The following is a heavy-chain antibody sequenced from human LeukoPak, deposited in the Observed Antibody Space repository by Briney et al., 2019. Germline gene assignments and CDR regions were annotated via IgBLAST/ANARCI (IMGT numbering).Heavy chain of an antibody. J-gene: IGHJ4*02. D-gene: IGHD6-6*01. CDR3: ARGRIAARWYFDY. V-gene: IGHV4-34*01. CDR2: INHSGST. Sequence: SETLSLTCALYGGSFSGYYWSWIRQPPGKGLEWIGEINHSGSTNYNPSLKSRVTISVDTSKNQFSLKLSSVTAADTAVYYCARGRIAARWYFDYWGQGTLVTVSS. CDR1: GGSFSGYY.